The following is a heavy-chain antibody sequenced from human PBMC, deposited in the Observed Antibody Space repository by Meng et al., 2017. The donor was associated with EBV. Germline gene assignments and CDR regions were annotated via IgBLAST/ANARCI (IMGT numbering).Heavy chain of an antibody. CDR1: EFTFTSAW. Sequence: EVQLVESGGGLVKPGESLKLSCAASEFTFTSAWMNWVRQAPGKGLEWVGRIRSQVDGRTADYSAPVKGRFAISRDDSKHTLYLQMNSLKIEDSAVYYCTTDEGGPRFWGQGTLVTVSS. CDR3: TTDEGGPRF. CDR2: IRSQVDGRTA. V-gene: IGHV3-15*01. J-gene: IGHJ4*02. D-gene: IGHD1-26*01.